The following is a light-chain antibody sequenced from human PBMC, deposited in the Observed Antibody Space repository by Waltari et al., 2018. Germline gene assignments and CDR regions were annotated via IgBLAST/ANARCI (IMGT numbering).Light chain of an antibody. Sequence: QSVLTQPPSVSGAPGQRVTISCTGSSSNIGAGYDVHWYQQLPGKAPKLLIYGNPNRPSGVPDRFSGSKSGTSASLALTGLQAEDEADYYCQSYDSSLNGWVFGGGTKLTVL. V-gene: IGLV1-40*01. CDR3: QSYDSSLNGWV. CDR2: GNP. CDR1: SSNIGAGYD. J-gene: IGLJ3*02.